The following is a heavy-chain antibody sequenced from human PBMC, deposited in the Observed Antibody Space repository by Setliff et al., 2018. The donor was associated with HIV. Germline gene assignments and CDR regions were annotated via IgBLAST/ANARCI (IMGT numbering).Heavy chain of an antibody. CDR3: ARGRPTGYFDC. CDR2: INSDGSST. CDR1: GFTFSSYW. V-gene: IGHV3-74*03. D-gene: IGHD1-1*01. J-gene: IGHJ4*02. Sequence: GGSLRLSCAASGFTFSSYWMHWVRQVPGKGLVWVSRINSDGSSTTYADFVKGRFTISRDNAKNSLYLQMNSLRGEDTAVYYCARGRPTGYFDCWGQGTLVTVSS.